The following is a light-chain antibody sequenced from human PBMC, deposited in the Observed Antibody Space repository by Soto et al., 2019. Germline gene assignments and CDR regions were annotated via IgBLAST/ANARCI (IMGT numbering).Light chain of an antibody. CDR1: QGISSY. CDR3: QKYYSYPVT. V-gene: IGKV1-8*01. CDR2: AAS. Sequence: TQSPSSLSASTGDRVTITCRASQGISSYLAWYQQKPGKAPKLLIYAASTLQSGVPSRFSGSGSGTDFTLTISCLQSEDFASYYCQKYYSYPVTFGQGTKV. J-gene: IGKJ1*01.